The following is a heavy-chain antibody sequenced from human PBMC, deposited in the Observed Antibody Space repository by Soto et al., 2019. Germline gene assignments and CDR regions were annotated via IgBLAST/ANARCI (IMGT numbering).Heavy chain of an antibody. CDR3: ATGHEGLLDEQS. CDR1: GFTFSSYS. V-gene: IGHV3-48*01. Sequence: SLRLSCAASGFTFSSYSMNWVRQAPGKGLEWVSYISSSSSTIYYADSVKGRFTISRDNAKNSLYLQMSSLRSEDTAVYYCATGHEGLLDEQSWGQGTLVTVSS. CDR2: ISSSSSTI. D-gene: IGHD6-19*01. J-gene: IGHJ5*02.